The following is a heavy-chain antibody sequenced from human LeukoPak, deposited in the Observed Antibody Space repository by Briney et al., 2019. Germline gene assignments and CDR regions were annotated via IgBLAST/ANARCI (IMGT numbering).Heavy chain of an antibody. V-gene: IGHV3-53*01. CDR2: IYSGGST. Sequence: GGSLRLSCAASGFTVSSNYMSWVRQAPGKGLEWVSVIYSGGSTYYADSVKGRFTISRDNSKSTLYLQMNSLRAEDTAVYYCARALLDTAMVTPFDYWGQGTLVTVSS. CDR1: GFTVSSNY. D-gene: IGHD5-18*01. J-gene: IGHJ4*02. CDR3: ARALLDTAMVTPFDY.